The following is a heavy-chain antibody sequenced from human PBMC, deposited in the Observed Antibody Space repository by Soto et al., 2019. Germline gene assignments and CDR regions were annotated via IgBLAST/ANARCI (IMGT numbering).Heavy chain of an antibody. CDR3: AGLRAGVGPRHYYDSSGYHGGFDY. V-gene: IGHV4-31*03. CDR1: GGSISSGGYY. J-gene: IGHJ4*02. CDR2: IYYSGST. D-gene: IGHD3-22*01. Sequence: QVQLQESGPGLVKPSQTLSLTCTVSGGSISSGGYYWSWIRQHPGKGLEWIGYIYYSGSTYYNPSLKSRVTISVDTSKNQFSLKLSSVTAADTAVYYCAGLRAGVGPRHYYDSSGYHGGFDYWGQGTLVTVSS.